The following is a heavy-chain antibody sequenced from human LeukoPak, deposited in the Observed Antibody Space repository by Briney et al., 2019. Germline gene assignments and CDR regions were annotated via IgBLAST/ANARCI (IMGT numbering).Heavy chain of an antibody. J-gene: IGHJ6*03. V-gene: IGHV1-46*01. CDR2: INPSGGST. CDR1: GYTFTSYY. Sequence: VSSVTVSCKASGYTFTSYYMHWLRQAPAQGLEGMGIINPSGGSTSYAQKSEGRVTMTRDIYTSTAYMELSSRRSEDTAVDYCARASSWWDYYYYMDIWGKGTTVTVSS. D-gene: IGHD6-13*01. CDR3: ARASSWWDYYYYMDI.